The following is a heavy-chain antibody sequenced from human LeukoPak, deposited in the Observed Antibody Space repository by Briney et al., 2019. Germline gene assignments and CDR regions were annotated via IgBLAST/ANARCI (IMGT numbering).Heavy chain of an antibody. CDR3: AKDRSKNDY. CDR1: GFTFSTYA. Sequence: GGSLRLSCAASGFTFSTYAMSWVRQAPGKGLEWVSALASGASPSYADSVKGRFTISRDNSKNTLYLQLNSLRAEDTAVYYCAKDRSKNDYWGQGTLVTVSS. J-gene: IGHJ4*02. V-gene: IGHV3-23*01. CDR2: LASGASP.